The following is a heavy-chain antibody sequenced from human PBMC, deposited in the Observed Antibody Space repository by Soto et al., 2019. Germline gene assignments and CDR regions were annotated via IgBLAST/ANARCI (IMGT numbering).Heavy chain of an antibody. V-gene: IGHV1-2*04. CDR2: INPNSGGT. D-gene: IGHD3-9*01. CDR1: GYTFTGYY. Sequence: QVQLVQSGAEVKKPGASVKVSCKASGYTFTGYYMHWVRQAPGQGLEWMGWINPNSGGTNYAQKFQGWVTMTRDTSISTAYMELSRLRSDDTAVYYCARDSHLLVLRYFDWTHNYYGMDVWGQGTTVTVSS. CDR3: ARDSHLLVLRYFDWTHNYYGMDV. J-gene: IGHJ6*02.